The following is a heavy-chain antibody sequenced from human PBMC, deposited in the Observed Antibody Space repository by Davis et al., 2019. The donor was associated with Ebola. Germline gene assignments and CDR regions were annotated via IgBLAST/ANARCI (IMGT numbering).Heavy chain of an antibody. CDR1: GGSISSSSYY. D-gene: IGHD4-17*01. J-gene: IGHJ6*02. Sequence: MPGGSLRLSCTVSGGSISSSSYYWGWIRQPPGKGLEWIGSISYIGNTYYNPSLKSRVTISVDTSKNQFSLKLSSVTAADTAVYYCVRGNYGDYIVLYYYNMDVWGQGTTVTVSS. CDR3: VRGNYGDYIVLYYYNMDV. V-gene: IGHV4-39*07. CDR2: ISYIGNT.